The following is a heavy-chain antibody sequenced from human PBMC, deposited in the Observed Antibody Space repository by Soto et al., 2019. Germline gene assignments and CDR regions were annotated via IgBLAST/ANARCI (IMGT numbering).Heavy chain of an antibody. CDR2: ISYDGSNK. CDR1: GFTFSSYA. Sequence: GGSLRLSCAASGFTFSSYAMHWVRQAPGKGLEWVAVISYDGSNKYYADSVKGRFTISRDNSKNTLYLQMNSLRAEDTAVYYCARDPYYFDSSRSPPPFHYSGQGTFLTLS. J-gene: IGHJ4*02. D-gene: IGHD3-22*01. V-gene: IGHV3-30-3*01. CDR3: ARDPYYFDSSRSPPPFHY.